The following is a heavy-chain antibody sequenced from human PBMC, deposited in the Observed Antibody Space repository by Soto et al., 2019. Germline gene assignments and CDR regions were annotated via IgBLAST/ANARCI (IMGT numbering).Heavy chain of an antibody. CDR1: GYTFTIYG. V-gene: IGHV1-18*01. Sequence: ASVKVSCKASGYTFTIYGINWVRQAPGQGLEWMGWISPDNGNTNYAQKFQGRVTITADESTSTAYMELSSLRSEDTAVYYCARDKGYSSSWYWGAFDIWGQGTMVTVSS. D-gene: IGHD6-13*01. J-gene: IGHJ3*02. CDR2: ISPDNGNT. CDR3: ARDKGYSSSWYWGAFDI.